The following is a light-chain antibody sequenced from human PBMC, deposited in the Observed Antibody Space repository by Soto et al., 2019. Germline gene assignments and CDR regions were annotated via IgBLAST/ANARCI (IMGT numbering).Light chain of an antibody. J-gene: IGKJ1*01. CDR2: GAS. V-gene: IGKV3-20*01. CDR3: QQYGTSRT. Sequence: EIVLTQSPGTLSLSPGERATLSCRASQSVSDSYLAWYQQKSGQAPRLLIYGASSRATGIPDRFSGSGSGTDFTLTISRLEPEDFAVYYCQQYGTSRTFGQGTKVDIK. CDR1: QSVSDSY.